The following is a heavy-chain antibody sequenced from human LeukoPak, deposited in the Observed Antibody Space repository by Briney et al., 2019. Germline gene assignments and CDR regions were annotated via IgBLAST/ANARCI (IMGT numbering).Heavy chain of an antibody. J-gene: IGHJ5*02. Sequence: GASVKVSCKASGYTFTSYYMHWVRQAPGQGLEWMGIINPSGGSTSYAQKFQGRVTMTRDTSTSTVYMELSSLRSEDTAVYYCARDLGCSGTSCYLRFNWFDPWGQGTLVTVSS. D-gene: IGHD2-2*01. V-gene: IGHV1-46*01. CDR1: GYTFTSYY. CDR3: ARDLGCSGTSCYLRFNWFDP. CDR2: INPSGGST.